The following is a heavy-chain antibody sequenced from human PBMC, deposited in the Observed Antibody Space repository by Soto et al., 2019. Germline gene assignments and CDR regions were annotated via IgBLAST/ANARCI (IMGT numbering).Heavy chain of an antibody. V-gene: IGHV4-59*01. CDR3: GSVRPSGYVLS. Sequence: SETLSVTCTVSGGSLSSYYWTWIRQSPGKGLEWIGYVYFSGNTNYNPSLKSRVTISIDTSKNQFSLRLASVTAADTAFYYCGSVRPSGYVLSWGQGTLATVSS. CDR2: VYFSGNT. D-gene: IGHD6-25*01. CDR1: GGSLSSYY. J-gene: IGHJ5*02.